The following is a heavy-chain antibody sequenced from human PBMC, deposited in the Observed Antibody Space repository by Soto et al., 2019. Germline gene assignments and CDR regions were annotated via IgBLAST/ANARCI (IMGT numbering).Heavy chain of an antibody. CDR1: GLTFNKYG. V-gene: IGHV3-33*01. CDR3: ATDPGNAEAIDY. D-gene: IGHD1-1*01. Sequence: QVQLVESGGGVVQPGRSLRLSCAASGLTFNKYGMHWVRQAPGKGLEWVAVIWHDGSNKDYADSVKGRFTTSRDNYKGSLSQQKNSLRAGDTAVYYCATDPGNAEAIDYGGQGTLVTVSS. J-gene: IGHJ4*02. CDR2: IWHDGSNK.